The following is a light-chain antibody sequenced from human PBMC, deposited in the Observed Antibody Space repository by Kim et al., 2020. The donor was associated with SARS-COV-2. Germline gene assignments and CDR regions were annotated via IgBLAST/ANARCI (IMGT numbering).Light chain of an antibody. CDR2: DIS. V-gene: IGLV2-14*03. Sequence: QSALTQPASVSGSPGQSITISCTGTSSDVGGYTYVSWYQQHPGKAPKLMIYDISNRPSGVSNRFSGSKSGNTASLTISGLQAEDEADYYCSSYTSTSTPDWVFGGGTQLTVL. J-gene: IGLJ3*02. CDR3: SSYTSTSTPDWV. CDR1: SSDVGGYTY.